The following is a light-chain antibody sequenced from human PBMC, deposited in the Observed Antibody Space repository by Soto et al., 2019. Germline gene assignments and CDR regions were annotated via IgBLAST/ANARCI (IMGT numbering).Light chain of an antibody. V-gene: IGKV3-20*01. CDR3: HQYGSSPGS. CDR1: QSFSSSY. CDR2: GTS. Sequence: EVVLTQSPGTLSLSPGESATLSCRASQSFSSSYFAWYQQSPGQAPRLLIYGTSPRATGIPDRFSGSGSGTDFTLTINRLEPEDFAVYYCHQYGSSPGSFGQGTKVEVK. J-gene: IGKJ1*01.